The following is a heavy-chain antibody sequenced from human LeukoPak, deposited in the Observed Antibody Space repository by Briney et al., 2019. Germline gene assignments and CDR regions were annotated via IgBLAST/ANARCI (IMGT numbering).Heavy chain of an antibody. CDR1: GFTFSDYY. V-gene: IGHV3-11*01. D-gene: IGHD3-10*01. J-gene: IGHJ4*02. Sequence: GGSLRLSCAASGFTFSDYYMTWIRQAPGKGLEWVSYISGSGTTIYYADSVKGRYTISRDNAKTSLYSQMNSLRAEDTAIYYCVRRLSYRSSGDYWGQGTLVTVSS. CDR3: VRRLSYRSSGDY. CDR2: ISGSGTTI.